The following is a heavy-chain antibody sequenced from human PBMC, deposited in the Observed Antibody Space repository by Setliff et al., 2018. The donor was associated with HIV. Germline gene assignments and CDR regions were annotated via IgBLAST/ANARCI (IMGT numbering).Heavy chain of an antibody. J-gene: IGHJ6*01. CDR3: ARVGYSNSSYGMDV. CDR2: LYYSWRT. D-gene: IGHD6-6*01. V-gene: IGHV4-59*02. Sequence: SETLSLTCTVSGGSVSNHYWSWIRQSPGKGLEWIGSLYYSWRTTYSPSLKSRVTISVDTSKNQFSLKLRSVTAADTALFYCARVGYSNSSYGMDVWG. CDR1: GGSVSNHY.